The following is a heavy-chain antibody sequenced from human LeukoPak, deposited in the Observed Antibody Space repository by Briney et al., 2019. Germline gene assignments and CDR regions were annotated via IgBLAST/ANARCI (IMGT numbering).Heavy chain of an antibody. V-gene: IGHV4-4*07. Sequence: SETLSLTCTVSGGSISSYYWNWIRQPAGKGLEWIGRIHSSGSTNYNPSLKSRVTVSVDTSKNQFSLKLSSVTAADTAVYYCARGKVVAGTPGQNSWDYWGQGTLVTVSS. J-gene: IGHJ4*02. CDR1: GGSISSYY. CDR3: ARGKVVAGTPGQNSWDY. D-gene: IGHD6-19*01. CDR2: IHSSGST.